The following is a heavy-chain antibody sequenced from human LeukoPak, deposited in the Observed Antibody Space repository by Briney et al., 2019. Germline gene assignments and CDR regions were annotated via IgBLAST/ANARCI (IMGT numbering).Heavy chain of an antibody. J-gene: IGHJ4*02. CDR3: ARGRGLQYYFDY. V-gene: IGHV3-74*01. D-gene: IGHD5-24*01. CDR2: INSDGSST. Sequence: PGGSLRLSCAAAGFTFSSSWMHWVRQAPGKGLVRVSRINSDGSSTSYADSVKGRFTISRDNAKNTLCLQMNSLRAEDTAVYYCARGRGLQYYFDYWGRGTLVTVSS. CDR1: GFTFSSSW.